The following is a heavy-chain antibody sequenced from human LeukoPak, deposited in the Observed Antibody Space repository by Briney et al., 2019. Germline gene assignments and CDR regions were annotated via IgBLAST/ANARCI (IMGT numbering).Heavy chain of an antibody. CDR1: GSTFSSYS. CDR2: ISSSSSTI. Sequence: GGSLRLSCAASGSTFSSYSMNWVRQAPGKGLEWVSYISSSSSTIYYADSVKGRFTISRDNTKNSLYLQMDSLRAEDTAVYYCARRGGSYSPFGYWGQGTLVTVSS. D-gene: IGHD1-26*01. V-gene: IGHV3-48*04. J-gene: IGHJ4*02. CDR3: ARRGGSYSPFGY.